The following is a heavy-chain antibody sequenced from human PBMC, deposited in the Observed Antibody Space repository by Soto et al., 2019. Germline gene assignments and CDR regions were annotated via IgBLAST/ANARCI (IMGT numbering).Heavy chain of an antibody. Sequence: EASVKVSCKASGGTFSSYAISWVRQAPGQGLEWMGGIIPIFGTANYAQKFQGRVTITADESTSTAYMELSSLRSEDTAMYYCARDGYSGSPSYAFDIWGQGTMVTVSS. CDR2: IIPIFGTA. CDR1: GGTFSSYA. CDR3: ARDGYSGSPSYAFDI. J-gene: IGHJ3*02. D-gene: IGHD1-26*01. V-gene: IGHV1-69*13.